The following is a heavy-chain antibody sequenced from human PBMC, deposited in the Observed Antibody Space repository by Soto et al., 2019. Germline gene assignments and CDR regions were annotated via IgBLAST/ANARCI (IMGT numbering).Heavy chain of an antibody. CDR3: AREIPSRGAGWFDP. D-gene: IGHD3-10*01. CDR2: ISSSSSTI. V-gene: IGHV3-48*02. J-gene: IGHJ5*02. Sequence: EVQLVESGGGLVQPGGSLRLSCAASGFTFSSYSMNWVRQAPGKGLEWVSYISSSSSTIYYADSVKCRFTISRDNAKNSLYLQLNSLRDEDTAVYYCAREIPSRGAGWFDPWGQGTLVTVSS. CDR1: GFTFSSYS.